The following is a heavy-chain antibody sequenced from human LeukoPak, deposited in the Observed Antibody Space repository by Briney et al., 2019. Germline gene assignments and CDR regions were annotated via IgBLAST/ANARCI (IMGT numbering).Heavy chain of an antibody. V-gene: IGHV4-59*01. CDR2: IYYSGST. CDR3: ARSGSYRGYFDY. CDR1: GGSISGYY. D-gene: IGHD1-26*01. Sequence: SETLSLTCTVSGGSISGYYWSWIRQPPGKGLEYIGYIYYSGSTNYNPSLKSRVTISVDTSKNQFSLKLSSVTAADTAVYYCARSGSYRGYFDYWGQGTLVTVSS. J-gene: IGHJ4*02.